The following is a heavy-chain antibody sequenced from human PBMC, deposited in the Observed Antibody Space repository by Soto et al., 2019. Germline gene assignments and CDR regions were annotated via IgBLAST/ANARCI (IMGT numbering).Heavy chain of an antibody. CDR3: ARGQIYITGTTRAFDI. CDR2: IIPIFGTA. Sequence: GASVKVSCKASGGTFSSYAISWVRQAPGQGLEWMGGIIPIFGTANYAQKFQGRVTITADKSTSTAYMGLSSLRSEDTAVYYCARGQIYITGTTRAFDIWGQGTMVTVSS. D-gene: IGHD1-20*01. J-gene: IGHJ3*02. V-gene: IGHV1-69*06. CDR1: GGTFSSYA.